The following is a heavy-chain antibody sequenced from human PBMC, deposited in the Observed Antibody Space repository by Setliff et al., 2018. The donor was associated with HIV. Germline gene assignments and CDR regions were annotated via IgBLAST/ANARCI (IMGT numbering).Heavy chain of an antibody. CDR2: VSHTGST. CDR1: GGSISSYS. Sequence: PSETLSLTCTVSGGSISSYSWSWIRQPPGKGLEWIGDVSHTGSTNYNPSLKSRITISADTPKNQFSLKLSSVTAADTAVYYCAREGTYSGTYWVRRVASFDIWGQGTMVTVSS. CDR3: AREGTYSGTYWVRRVASFDI. D-gene: IGHD1-26*01. J-gene: IGHJ3*02. V-gene: IGHV4-59*12.